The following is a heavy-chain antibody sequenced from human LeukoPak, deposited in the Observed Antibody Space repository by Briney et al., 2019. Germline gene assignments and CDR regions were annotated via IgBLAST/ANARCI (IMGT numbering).Heavy chain of an antibody. D-gene: IGHD7-27*01. J-gene: IGHJ3*02. V-gene: IGHV5-51*01. CDR1: GYSFTSYW. CDR3: ARASLTGDRAFDI. Sequence: GESLKISGKGSGYSFTSYWIGWVRQMPGKGLEWMGIIYPGDSDTRYSPSFQGQVPISADKSISTAYLQWSSLKASDTAMYYCARASLTGDRAFDIWGQGTMVTVSS. CDR2: IYPGDSDT.